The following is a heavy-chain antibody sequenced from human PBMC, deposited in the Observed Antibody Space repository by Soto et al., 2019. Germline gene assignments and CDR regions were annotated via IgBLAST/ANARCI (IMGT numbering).Heavy chain of an antibody. Sequence: SVKVSCKASGGTFSNHAISWVRQAPGQGLEWVGGIIPMFPTADYAQRFQGSVTITADDSTTTVYMELSGLRSEDTAMYYCARDDATYCGGDCYRYFYYGMDVWGQGTTVTVSS. D-gene: IGHD2-21*02. J-gene: IGHJ6*02. V-gene: IGHV1-69*13. CDR3: ARDDATYCGGDCYRYFYYGMDV. CDR2: IIPMFPTA. CDR1: GGTFSNHA.